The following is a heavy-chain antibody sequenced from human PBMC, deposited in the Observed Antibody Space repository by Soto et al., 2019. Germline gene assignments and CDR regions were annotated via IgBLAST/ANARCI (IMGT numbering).Heavy chain of an antibody. CDR2: IYDGGST. V-gene: IGHV3-66*01. CDR1: GITIRTNH. J-gene: IGHJ5*02. CDR3: ARAYDLWSGYYIA. Sequence: EVQLVESGGGLVQRGESLRLSCAASGITIRTNHMNWVRQAPGKGLEWVSVIYDGGSTHYADSVKGRVNISRDISKNTVYLQMNSLRPEDTAVYYCARAYDLWSGYYIAWGQGTLVTVSS. D-gene: IGHD3-3*01.